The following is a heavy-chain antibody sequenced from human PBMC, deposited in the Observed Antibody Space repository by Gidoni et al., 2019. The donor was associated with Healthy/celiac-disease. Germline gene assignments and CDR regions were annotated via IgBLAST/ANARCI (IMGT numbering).Heavy chain of an antibody. D-gene: IGHD3-10*01. V-gene: IGHV3-21*01. J-gene: IGHJ4*02. CDR2: ISISSSYI. CDR1: GFTFGSYS. Sequence: EVQLVESGGGLVKPGGSLRLACAASGFTFGSYSMNWVRQAPGKGLEWVSSISISSSYIYYADSVKGRFTISRDNAKNSLYLQMNSLRAEDTAVYYCARLWFGELLQQPYFDYWGQGTLVTVSS. CDR3: ARLWFGELLQQPYFDY.